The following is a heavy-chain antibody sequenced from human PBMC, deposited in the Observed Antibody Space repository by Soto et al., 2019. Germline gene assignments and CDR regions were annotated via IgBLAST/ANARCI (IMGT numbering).Heavy chain of an antibody. CDR3: ARLAEAKNWNFDY. V-gene: IGHV1-2*02. CDR2: INPNSGGT. D-gene: IGHD1-1*01. J-gene: IGHJ4*02. CDR1: GYPFTGYY. Sequence: VSVKVYFKASGYPFTGYYMHWVRQAPGQGLEWMGWINPNSGGTDYAQKFQGRVTMTRDTSISTAYMELSRLRSDDTAVYYCARLAEAKNWNFDYWGQGTLVTGSS.